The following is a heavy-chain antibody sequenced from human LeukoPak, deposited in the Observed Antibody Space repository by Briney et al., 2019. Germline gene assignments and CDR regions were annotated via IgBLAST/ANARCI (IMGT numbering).Heavy chain of an antibody. CDR3: AREGIVGATTDAFDI. CDR2: INPSGGST. Sequence: ASVKVSCKASGYTFTSYYMHWVRQAPGQWLEWMGIINPSGGSTSYAQKLQSRVTMNRDMYTSTVYMELSSLRYEATAVYYCAREGIVGATTDAFDIWGQGTMVTVSS. D-gene: IGHD1-26*01. CDR1: GYTFTSYY. V-gene: IGHV1-46*01. J-gene: IGHJ3*02.